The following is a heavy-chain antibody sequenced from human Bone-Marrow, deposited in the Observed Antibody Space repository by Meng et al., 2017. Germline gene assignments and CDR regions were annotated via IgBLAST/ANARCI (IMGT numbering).Heavy chain of an antibody. CDR3: ARYCSGGSCYGAFDI. CDR2: IYYSGST. CDR1: GGSISSSSYY. D-gene: IGHD2-15*01. Sequence: GSLRLSCTVSGGSISSSSYYWGWIRQPPEKGLEWIGSIYYSGSTYYNPSLKSRVTISVDTSKNQFSLKLSSVTAADTAVYYCARYCSGGSCYGAFDIWGQGTMVTVSS. V-gene: IGHV4-39*07. J-gene: IGHJ3*02.